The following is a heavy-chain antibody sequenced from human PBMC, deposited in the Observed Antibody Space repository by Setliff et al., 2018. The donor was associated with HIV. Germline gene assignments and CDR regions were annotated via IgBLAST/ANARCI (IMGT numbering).Heavy chain of an antibody. V-gene: IGHV4-59*11. Sequence: LYITCTVSGPSINIHYWNWSRQSPGKGFEWVGYIYSTGSTNYNPAHQSRVAISMVASRYQFSLKVKSVTASDTAVYYCAKGAGFYGDYTFDHWGQGRQVTVSS. CDR3: AKGAGFYGDYTFDH. D-gene: IGHD4-17*01. J-gene: IGHJ4*02. CDR2: IYSTGST. CDR1: GPSINIHY.